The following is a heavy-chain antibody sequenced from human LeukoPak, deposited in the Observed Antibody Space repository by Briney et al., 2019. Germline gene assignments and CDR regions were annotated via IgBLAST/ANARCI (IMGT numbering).Heavy chain of an antibody. CDR3: ASRRIQLWSPRKDYYGSGSPIKTQFDY. CDR2: INHSGST. CDR1: GGSFSGYY. V-gene: IGHV4-34*01. D-gene: IGHD3-10*01. J-gene: IGHJ4*02. Sequence: PSETLSLTCAVYGGSFSGYYWSWIRQPPGKGLEWIGEINHSGSTNYNPSLKSRVTISVDTSKNQFSLKLSSVTAADTAVYYCASRRIQLWSPRKDYYGSGSPIKTQFDYWGQGTLVTVSS.